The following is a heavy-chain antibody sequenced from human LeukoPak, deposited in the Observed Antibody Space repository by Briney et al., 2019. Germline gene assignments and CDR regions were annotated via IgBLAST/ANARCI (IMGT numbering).Heavy chain of an antibody. V-gene: IGHV4-39*07. Sequence: SETLSLTCTVSGGSISSSSYYWGWIRQPPGKGLEWIGSIYYSGSTYYNPSLKSRVTISVDTSKNQFSLKLSSVTAADTAVYYCARGSPESSSWYLFPTSPYYFDYWGQGTLVTVSS. D-gene: IGHD6-13*01. CDR2: IYYSGST. CDR1: GGSISSSSYY. J-gene: IGHJ4*02. CDR3: ARGSPESSSWYLFPTSPYYFDY.